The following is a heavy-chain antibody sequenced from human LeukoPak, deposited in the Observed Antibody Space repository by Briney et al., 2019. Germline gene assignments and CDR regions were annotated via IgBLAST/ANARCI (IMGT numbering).Heavy chain of an antibody. CDR2: IYRDGST. CDR1: GGFISSGNW. Sequence: SGTLSLTCAVSGGFISSGNWWSWVRQPPGKGLEWIGEIYRDGSTNYNPSLKSRVTISVDKSKNQFSLKLSPLTAADTAVYYCARSGAYAIDVWGQGTMVTVSS. J-gene: IGHJ3*01. CDR3: ARSGAYAIDV. V-gene: IGHV4-4*02.